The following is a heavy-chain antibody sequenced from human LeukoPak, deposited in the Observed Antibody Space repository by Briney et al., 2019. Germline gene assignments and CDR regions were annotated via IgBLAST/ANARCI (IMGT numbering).Heavy chain of an antibody. V-gene: IGHV3-7*01. D-gene: IGHD2-2*01. CDR1: GFSFSSFG. CDR2: IKQDGSEK. J-gene: IGHJ6*03. CDR3: ATHVPGDYYYIDV. Sequence: GGSLRLSCAASGFSFSSFGMSWVRQAPGKGLEWVANIKQDGSEKHYMHSVKGRLTISRDNAKTSLYLQMNSLRVEDTGIYYCATHVPGDYYYIDVWGKGTTVTVSS.